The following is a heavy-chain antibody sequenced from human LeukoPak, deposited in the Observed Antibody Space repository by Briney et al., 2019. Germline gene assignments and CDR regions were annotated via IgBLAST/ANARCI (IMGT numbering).Heavy chain of an antibody. Sequence: QTGGSLRLSCAASGFTFSSYAMPWVRQAPGKGLEYVSAISSNGGSTYYANSVKGRFTISRDNSKNTLYLQMGSLRAEDMAVYYCARHGHYDFWSGYSLDYWGQGTLVTVSS. CDR3: ARHGHYDFWSGYSLDY. CDR1: GFTFSSYA. D-gene: IGHD3-3*01. J-gene: IGHJ4*02. CDR2: ISSNGGST. V-gene: IGHV3-64*01.